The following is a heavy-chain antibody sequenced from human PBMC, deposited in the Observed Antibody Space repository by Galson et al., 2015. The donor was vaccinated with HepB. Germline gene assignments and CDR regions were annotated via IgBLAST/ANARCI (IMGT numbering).Heavy chain of an antibody. CDR3: AKDYHILTGYGFFDY. Sequence: SLRLSCAASGFTFNTYAMSWVRQAPGKGLEWVSSISGSGNSTYYADSVKGRFTISRDTSKNTLFLQMNSLRADDTAVYYCAKDYHILTGYGFFDYWGQGTLVTVSS. D-gene: IGHD3-9*01. J-gene: IGHJ4*02. CDR1: GFTFNTYA. V-gene: IGHV3-23*01. CDR2: ISGSGNST.